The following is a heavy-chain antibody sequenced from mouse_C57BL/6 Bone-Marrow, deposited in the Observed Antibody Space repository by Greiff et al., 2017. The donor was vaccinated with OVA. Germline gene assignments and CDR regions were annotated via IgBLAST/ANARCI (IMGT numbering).Heavy chain of an antibody. D-gene: IGHD2-1*01. CDR3: ARVGDYGNPGAMDY. J-gene: IGHJ4*01. Sequence: EVKLVESGPELVKPGASVKIPCKASGYTFTDYNMDWVKQSHGKSLEWIGAINPNNGGTIYNQKFKGKATLTVDKSSSTAYMELRSLTSEDTAVYYCARVGDYGNPGAMDYWGQGTSGTVSS. V-gene: IGHV1-18*01. CDR2: INPNNGGT. CDR1: GYTFTDYN.